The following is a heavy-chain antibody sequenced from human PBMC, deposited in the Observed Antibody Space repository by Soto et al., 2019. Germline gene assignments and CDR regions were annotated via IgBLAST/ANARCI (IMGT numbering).Heavy chain of an antibody. Sequence: GASVKVSCKASGGTFSTFGISWVRQAPGQGLEWMGGIIPFFGTAKYSQKYEDRITITADESTNTVYMDLRILTSEDTAIFFCARTAPMDAGDKYYYDFWGQGALVTVSS. J-gene: IGHJ4*02. CDR2: IIPFFGTA. CDR3: ARTAPMDAGDKYYYDF. V-gene: IGHV1-69*13. D-gene: IGHD3-16*01. CDR1: GGTFSTFG.